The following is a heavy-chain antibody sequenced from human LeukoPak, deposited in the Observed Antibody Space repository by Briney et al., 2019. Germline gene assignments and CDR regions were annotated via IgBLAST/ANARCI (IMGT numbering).Heavy chain of an antibody. Sequence: PSETLSLTCAVSGYSISSGYYWGWIRQPPGKVLEWFGSIYHSGSTYYTPSLKGRVTISVDTSKNPFSLKLSSLTAADTAVYYFARRSWVMDWGQGTLVTVSS. CDR2: IYHSGST. D-gene: IGHD2-21*01. CDR1: GYSISSGYY. V-gene: IGHV4-38-2*01. J-gene: IGHJ4*02. CDR3: ARRSWVMD.